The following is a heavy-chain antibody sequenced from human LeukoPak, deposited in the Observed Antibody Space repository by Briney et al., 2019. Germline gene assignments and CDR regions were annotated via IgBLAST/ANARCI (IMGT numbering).Heavy chain of an antibody. CDR2: INRSGST. Sequence: PSETLSLTCAVYGGSFSGYYWSWIRQPPGKGLEWIGEINRSGSTNYNPSLKSRVTISVDTSKNQFSLKLSSVTAADTAVYYCARVRIPDGYSYGPRYGMDVWGQGTTVTVSS. D-gene: IGHD5-18*01. CDR1: GGSFSGYY. CDR3: ARVRIPDGYSYGPRYGMDV. V-gene: IGHV4-34*01. J-gene: IGHJ6*02.